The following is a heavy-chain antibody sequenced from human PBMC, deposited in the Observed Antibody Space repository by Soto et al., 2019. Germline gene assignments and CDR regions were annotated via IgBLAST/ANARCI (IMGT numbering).Heavy chain of an antibody. CDR3: ARDLGYCSGGSCYSSYYYYYYGMDV. CDR1: GYTFTSYY. D-gene: IGHD2-15*01. CDR2: INPSGGST. V-gene: IGHV1-46*01. Sequence: ASVKVSCKASGYTFTSYYMHWVRQAPGQGLEWMGIINPSGGSTSYAQKFQGRVTMTRDTSTSTVYMELSSLRSEDTAVYYCARDLGYCSGGSCYSSYYYYYYGMDVWGQGTTVTVSS. J-gene: IGHJ6*02.